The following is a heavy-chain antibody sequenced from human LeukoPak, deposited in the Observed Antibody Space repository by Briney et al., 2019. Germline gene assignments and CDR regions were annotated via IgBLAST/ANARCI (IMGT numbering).Heavy chain of an antibody. Sequence: PSETLSLTCAVYGGSFSGYYWSWIRQPPGKGLEWIGYIYYSGSTNYNPSLKSRVTISVDTSKTHFSLKLSSVTAADTAVYYCARGSTLIRGFDYWGQGTLVTVSS. J-gene: IGHJ4*02. CDR2: IYYSGST. D-gene: IGHD3-10*01. CDR1: GGSFSGYY. V-gene: IGHV4-59*01. CDR3: ARGSTLIRGFDY.